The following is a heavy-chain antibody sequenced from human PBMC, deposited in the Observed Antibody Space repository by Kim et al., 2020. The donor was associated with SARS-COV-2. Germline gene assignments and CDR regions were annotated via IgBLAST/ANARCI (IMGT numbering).Heavy chain of an antibody. CDR3: ARTLTRVTTFDF. D-gene: IGHD4-17*01. J-gene: IGHJ4*02. V-gene: IGHV3-48*02. Sequence: YDADSGKGRFTISRDNAKNSLYLQMNSLRDEDTAVYYCARTLTRVTTFDFWGQGTLVTVSS.